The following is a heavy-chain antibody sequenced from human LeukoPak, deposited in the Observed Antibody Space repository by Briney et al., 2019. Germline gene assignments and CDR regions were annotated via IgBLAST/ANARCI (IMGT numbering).Heavy chain of an antibody. D-gene: IGHD3-16*01. CDR1: GFTFSSYG. J-gene: IGHJ4*02. CDR3: ARAYGGLIDY. CDR2: IRYDGSNK. Sequence: GGSLRLSCGASGFTFSSYGMHWVRQAPGKGLEWVAFIRYDGSNKYYADSVKGRFTISKDNSKNTLYLQMNSLSGDDTSMYFCARAYGGLIDYWGQGTLVTVSS. V-gene: IGHV3-30*02.